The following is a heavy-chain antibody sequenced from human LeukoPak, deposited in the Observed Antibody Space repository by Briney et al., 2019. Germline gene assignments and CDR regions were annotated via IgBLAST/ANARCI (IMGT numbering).Heavy chain of an antibody. J-gene: IGHJ4*02. CDR3: ARGAGYSSGWYGGNWYYFDY. Sequence: SETLSLTCAVYGGSFSGYYWSWIRQPPGKGLEWIGEINHSGSTNYNPSLKSRVTISVDTSKNQLSLKLSSVTAADTAVYYCARGAGYSSGWYGGNWYYFDYWGQGTLVTVSS. V-gene: IGHV4-34*01. D-gene: IGHD6-19*01. CDR1: GGSFSGYY. CDR2: INHSGST.